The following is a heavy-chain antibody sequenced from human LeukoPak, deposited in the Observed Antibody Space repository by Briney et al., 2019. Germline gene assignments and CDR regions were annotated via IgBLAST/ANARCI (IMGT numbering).Heavy chain of an antibody. CDR2: IYTSGST. CDR1: GGSISSYY. J-gene: IGHJ6*03. Sequence: SETLSLTCTVSGGSISSYYWSWIRQPAGKGLEWIGRIYTSGSTNYNPSLKSRVTMSVDTSKNQFSLKLSSVTAADTAVYYCARVPSIAARYYMDVSGKGTTVTVSS. V-gene: IGHV4-4*07. D-gene: IGHD6-6*01. CDR3: ARVPSIAARYYMDV.